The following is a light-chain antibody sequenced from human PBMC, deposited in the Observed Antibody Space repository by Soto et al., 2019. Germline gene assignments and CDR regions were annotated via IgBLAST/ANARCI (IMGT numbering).Light chain of an antibody. CDR2: EVN. CDR3: SSYTTSTTRVV. Sequence: QSALTQPASVSGSPGQSITISCTGTSSDVGAYNYVSWYQQHPGKAPKLMIYEVNNRPSGVSNRFSGSKSGNTASLTISGLQAEDEANYYCSSYTTSTTRVVFGGGTKLTVL. V-gene: IGLV2-14*01. CDR1: SSDVGAYNY. J-gene: IGLJ2*01.